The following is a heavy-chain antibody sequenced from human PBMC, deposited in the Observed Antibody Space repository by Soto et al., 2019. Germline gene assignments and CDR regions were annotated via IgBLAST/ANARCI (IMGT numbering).Heavy chain of an antibody. CDR2: IKEDGSEI. Sequence: EVQVVESGGGLVQPGGSLRLSCAGSGFTFGRHWMTWVRQAPGKGLEWVANIKEDGSEIYYVDSVKGRFTISRDNSKNTLYLQMNSLRAEDTAIYYCAKAAATINYYHYYMDVWGKGTTVTVSS. CDR3: AKAAATINYYHYYMDV. J-gene: IGHJ6*03. D-gene: IGHD6-25*01. CDR1: GFTFGRHW. V-gene: IGHV3-7*03.